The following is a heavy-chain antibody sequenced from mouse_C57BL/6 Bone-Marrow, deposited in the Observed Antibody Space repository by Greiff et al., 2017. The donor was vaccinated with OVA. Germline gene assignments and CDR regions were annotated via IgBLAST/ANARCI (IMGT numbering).Heavy chain of an antibody. J-gene: IGHJ3*01. Sequence: VQLQQPGAELVMPGASVKLSCKASGYTFTSYWMHWVKQRPGQGLEWIGEIDPSDSSTNYNQKFTGKSTLTVDKSSSTAYMQLSSLTSEDSAVYYCARDGYGSTFAYWGQGTLVTVSA. V-gene: IGHV1-69*01. CDR1: GYTFTSYW. CDR2: IDPSDSST. D-gene: IGHD1-1*01. CDR3: ARDGYGSTFAY.